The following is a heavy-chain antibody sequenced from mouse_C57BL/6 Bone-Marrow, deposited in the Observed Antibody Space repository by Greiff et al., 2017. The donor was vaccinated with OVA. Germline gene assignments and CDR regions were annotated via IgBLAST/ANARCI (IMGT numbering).Heavy chain of an antibody. J-gene: IGHJ4*01. CDR1: GFSFNTYA. CDR2: IRSKSNNYAT. D-gene: IGHD2-12*01. Sequence: EVKLVESGGGLVQPKGSLKLSCAASGFSFNTYAMNWVRQAPGKGLEWVARIRSKSNNYATYYADSVKDRFTISRDDSESMLYLQMNNLMTDDTSMYYCVRGYDAYAMDDWGQGTSVTVSS. CDR3: VRGYDAYAMDD. V-gene: IGHV10-1*01.